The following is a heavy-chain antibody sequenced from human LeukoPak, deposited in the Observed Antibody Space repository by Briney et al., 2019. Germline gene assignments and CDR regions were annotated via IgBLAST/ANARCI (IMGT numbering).Heavy chain of an antibody. CDR2: IYYSGST. D-gene: IGHD3-22*01. V-gene: IGHV4-39*01. J-gene: IGHJ4*02. CDR1: GGSISSSSYY. CDR3: ARVPYDSSGYYYFDY. Sequence: PSETLSHTCTVSGGSISSSSYYWGWIRQPPGKGLEWIGSIYYSGSTYYNPSLKSRVTISVDTSKNQFSLKLSSVTAADTAVYYCARVPYDSSGYYYFDYWGQGTLVTVSS.